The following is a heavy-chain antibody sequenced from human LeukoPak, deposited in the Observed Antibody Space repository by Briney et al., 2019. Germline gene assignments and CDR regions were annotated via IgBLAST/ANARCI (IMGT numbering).Heavy chain of an antibody. CDR3: VKDSSAWFDY. CDR1: GFTFSNYT. D-gene: IGHD6-19*01. J-gene: IGHJ4*02. CDR2: ISDSGDST. Sequence: GGSLRLSCAASGFTFSNYTMSWVRQAPGKGLERVSVISDSGDSTYYADFVKGRFTISRDSSKNTLYLQMNSLRVEDTAVYYCVKDSSAWFDYWGQGALVTVSS. V-gene: IGHV3-23*01.